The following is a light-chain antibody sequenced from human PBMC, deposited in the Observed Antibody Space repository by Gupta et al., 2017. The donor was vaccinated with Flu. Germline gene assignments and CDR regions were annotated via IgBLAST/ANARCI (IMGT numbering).Light chain of an antibody. V-gene: IGKV1-27*01. CDR2: AAS. CDR3: QNDNSSPCT. Sequence: DIQITQSPSFLTESVGDRVTITCRASWGISSYLAWYQQKPGKVPKLLIYAASTLQSGVPSRFSGSGSGTDFTLTISSLQPEDVATYYCQNDNSSPCTFGQGTKVEIK. J-gene: IGKJ1*01. CDR1: WGISSY.